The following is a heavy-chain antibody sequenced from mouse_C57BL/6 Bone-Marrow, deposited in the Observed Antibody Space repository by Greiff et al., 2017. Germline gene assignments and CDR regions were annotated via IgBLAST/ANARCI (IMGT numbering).Heavy chain of an antibody. CDR3: ARNGYYDWYFDV. V-gene: IGHV1-53*01. CDR2: INPSNGGT. J-gene: IGHJ1*03. Sequence: VQLQQPGTELVKPGASVKLSCNASGYTFTSYWMHWVKQRPGQGLEWIGNINPSNGGTNYNEKFKSKATLTVDKSSSTAYMQLSSLTSEDSAVYYCARNGYYDWYFDVWGTGTTVTVSS. CDR1: GYTFTSYW. D-gene: IGHD2-3*01.